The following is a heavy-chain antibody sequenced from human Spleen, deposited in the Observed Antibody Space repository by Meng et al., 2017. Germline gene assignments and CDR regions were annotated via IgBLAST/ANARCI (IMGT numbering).Heavy chain of an antibody. J-gene: IGHJ4*02. CDR2: INHSGST. Sequence: QVQLPQWGSGLLKSSETLSLTGVVSGGSFSDYYWSWIRQPPGKGLEWIGEINHSGSTNYNPSLESRATISVDTSQNNLSLKLSSVTAADSAVYYCARGPTTMAHDFDYWGQGTLVTVSS. D-gene: IGHD5-24*01. CDR3: ARGPTTMAHDFDY. CDR1: GGSFSDYY. V-gene: IGHV4-34*01.